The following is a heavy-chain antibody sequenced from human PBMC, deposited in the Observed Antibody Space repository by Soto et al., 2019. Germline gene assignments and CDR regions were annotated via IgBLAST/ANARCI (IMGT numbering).Heavy chain of an antibody. CDR1: GCSISSSGHY. D-gene: IGHD2-15*01. V-gene: IGHV4-39*01. Sequence: PSETLSLTCTVSGCSISSSGHYWGWVRQPPGKGLEWIGTIHFSGDAYYNPSLKSRVTMSVDTSKSQFSLKLNSVTAADTALYYCSRHYCSGGSCYYYGMDVWGQGTTVTVSS. J-gene: IGHJ6*02. CDR3: SRHYCSGGSCYYYGMDV. CDR2: IHFSGDA.